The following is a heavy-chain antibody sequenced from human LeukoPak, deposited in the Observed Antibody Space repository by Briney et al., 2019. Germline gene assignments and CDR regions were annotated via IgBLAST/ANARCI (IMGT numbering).Heavy chain of an antibody. V-gene: IGHV3-21*01. D-gene: IGHD3-10*02. CDR2: ISSSSSHI. Sequence: GGSLRLSCAASGFTFSYYNMNWVRQAPGKGLEWVSSISSSSSHIYYADSVKGRFTISRDNAENSVYLQMNSLRDEDTAVYSCARAQTMFWEFDGFDIWGRGTKVSVSS. CDR3: ARAQTMFWEFDGFDI. CDR1: GFTFSYYN. J-gene: IGHJ3*02.